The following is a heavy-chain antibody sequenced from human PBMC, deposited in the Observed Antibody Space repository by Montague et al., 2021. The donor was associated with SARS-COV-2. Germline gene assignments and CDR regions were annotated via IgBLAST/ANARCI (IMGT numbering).Heavy chain of an antibody. CDR1: GGSISSGDYY. V-gene: IGHV4-31*03. Sequence: TLSLTCTLPGGSISSGDYYWSWIRQHPGKGLEWIGYIYYSGSTYYNPSLKSRVTISVDTSKNQFSLKLSSVTAADTAVYYCARGGSYSSGWYGVDYYYGMDVWGQGTTVTVSS. J-gene: IGHJ6*02. CDR2: IYYSGST. D-gene: IGHD6-19*01. CDR3: ARGGSYSSGWYGVDYYYGMDV.